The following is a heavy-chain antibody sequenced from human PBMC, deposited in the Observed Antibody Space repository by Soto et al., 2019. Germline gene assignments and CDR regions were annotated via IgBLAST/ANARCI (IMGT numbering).Heavy chain of an antibody. CDR2: IYHSGST. Sequence: QVQLQESGPGLVKPSGTLSLTCAVSGGSISSSNWWSWVRQPPGKGLEWIGEIYHSGSTNYNPSLKSRVTISVDKSKNQFSLKLSSLTAADTAVYYCARSDSSSSYEFGGWFDPWGQGTLVTVSS. D-gene: IGHD6-13*01. CDR1: GGSISSSNW. V-gene: IGHV4-4*02. CDR3: ARSDSSSSYEFGGWFDP. J-gene: IGHJ5*02.